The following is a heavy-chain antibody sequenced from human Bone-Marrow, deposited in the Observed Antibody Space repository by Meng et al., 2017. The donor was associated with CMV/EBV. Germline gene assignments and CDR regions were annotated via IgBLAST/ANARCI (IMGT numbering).Heavy chain of an antibody. Sequence: EVQLVQSGAEVKKPGATVKISRKVSGYTFTDSYIHWVQQAPGKGLEWMGLIDPEDGETIYTANFQGRVTITADTSTDTVYIELSSLKSEDTAIYYCAVIDPPGSRPPLDNWGQGTLVTVSS. D-gene: IGHD1-26*01. V-gene: IGHV1-69-2*01. J-gene: IGHJ4*02. CDR2: IDPEDGET. CDR1: GYTFTDSY. CDR3: AVIDPPGSRPPLDN.